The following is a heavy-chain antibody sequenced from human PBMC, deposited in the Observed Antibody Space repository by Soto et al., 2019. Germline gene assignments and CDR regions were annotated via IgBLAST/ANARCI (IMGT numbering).Heavy chain of an antibody. J-gene: IGHJ4*02. CDR3: TRDGYVWGSIDY. V-gene: IGHV3-48*03. D-gene: IGHD3-16*01. CDR1: GFTFSSYE. CDR2: ISSSGSTI. Sequence: GGSLRLSCAASGFTFSSYEMNWVRQAPGKGLEWVSYISSSGSTIYYADSVKGRFTISRDNAKNSLYLQMNSLRAEDTAVYYCTRDGYVWGSIDYWGQGTLVTVSS.